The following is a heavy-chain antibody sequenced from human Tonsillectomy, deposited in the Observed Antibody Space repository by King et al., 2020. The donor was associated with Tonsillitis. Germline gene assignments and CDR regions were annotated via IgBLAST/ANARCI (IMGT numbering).Heavy chain of an antibody. D-gene: IGHD5-18*01. CDR1: GFTFSSYA. J-gene: IGHJ5*02. Sequence: VQLVESGGGLVQPGGSLRLSCAASGFTFSSYAMSWVRQAPGKGLEWVSAISGSGGSTYYADSVKGRFTISRDNSKNTLYLQMNSLRAEDTAVYYCAKAVGEMDTAMVTNWFDPWGQGTLVTVSS. CDR3: AKAVGEMDTAMVTNWFDP. V-gene: IGHV3-23*04. CDR2: ISGSGGST.